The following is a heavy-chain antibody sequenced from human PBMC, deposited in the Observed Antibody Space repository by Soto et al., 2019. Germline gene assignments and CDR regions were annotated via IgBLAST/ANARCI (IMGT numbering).Heavy chain of an antibody. CDR2: IIPFFQTP. V-gene: IGHV1-69*13. Sequence: GASVKVYCKASGGTFSKYAISWVRQAPGQGLEWMGGIIPFFQTPNYAQKYQGRVTITADESTTTAYMGMRSLRSEDTAVYYCARSRAAAPPRVGMDVWGQGTTVTVSS. CDR3: ARSRAAAPPRVGMDV. D-gene: IGHD6-13*01. J-gene: IGHJ6*02. CDR1: GGTFSKYA.